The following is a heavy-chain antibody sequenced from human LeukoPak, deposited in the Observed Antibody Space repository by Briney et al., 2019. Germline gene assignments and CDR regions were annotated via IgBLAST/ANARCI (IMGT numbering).Heavy chain of an antibody. CDR3: ARGRHSHDYVWGSYRYVYYFDY. Sequence: SETLSLTCAVYGGSFSGYYWSWIRQPPGKGPEWIGEINHSGSTNYNPSLKSRVTISVDTSKNQFSLKLSSVTAADTAVYYCARGRHSHDYVWGSYRYVYYFDYWGQGTLVTVSS. CDR1: GGSFSGYY. V-gene: IGHV4-34*01. CDR2: INHSGST. J-gene: IGHJ4*02. D-gene: IGHD3-16*02.